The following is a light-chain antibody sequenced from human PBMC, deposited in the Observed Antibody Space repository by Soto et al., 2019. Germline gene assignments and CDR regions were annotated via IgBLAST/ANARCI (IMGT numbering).Light chain of an antibody. CDR1: QDLSSW. J-gene: IGKJ4*01. CDR3: QQADSFPLS. CDR2: AAS. Sequence: DIQMTQSPSSVSASVGDRVTITCRASQDLSSWLVWYQQKPGKAPKLMIYAASRLLSGVPSRFSGSGTGTDFTLTISSLQPEDFAVYYCQQADSFPLSFGGGTKVEI. V-gene: IGKV1-12*01.